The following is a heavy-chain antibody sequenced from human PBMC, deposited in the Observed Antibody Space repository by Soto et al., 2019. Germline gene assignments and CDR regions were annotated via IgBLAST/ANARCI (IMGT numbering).Heavy chain of an antibody. D-gene: IGHD1-1*01. J-gene: IGHJ4*02. Sequence: GGSLRLSCVASGFTFNIYWMHWVRQAPGKGLEWVSRIDNDGSATTYADSVKGRFTISRDNAKNTLFLQMNTLRVDDTAVYYCARDNWNSYWGQGTLVTVST. CDR2: IDNDGSAT. CDR3: ARDNWNSY. CDR1: GFTFNIYW. V-gene: IGHV3-74*01.